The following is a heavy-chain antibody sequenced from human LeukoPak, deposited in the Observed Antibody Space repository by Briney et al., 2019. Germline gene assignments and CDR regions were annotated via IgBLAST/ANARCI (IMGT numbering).Heavy chain of an antibody. V-gene: IGHV4-34*01. J-gene: IGHJ6*03. CDR1: GGSFSGYY. CDR3: ARWRAARLLDYYCYMDV. Sequence: SETLSLTCAVYGGSFSGYYWSWIRQPPGKGLEWIGEINHSGSTNYNPSLKSRVTISVDTSKNQFSLKLSSVTAADTAVYYCARWRAARLLDYYCYMDVWGKGTTVTVSS. CDR2: INHSGST. D-gene: IGHD6-6*01.